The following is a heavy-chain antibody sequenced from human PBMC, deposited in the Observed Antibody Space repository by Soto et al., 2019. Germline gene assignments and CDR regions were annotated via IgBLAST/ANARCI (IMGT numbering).Heavy chain of an antibody. CDR2: IVVGSGNT. D-gene: IGHD3-22*01. CDR3: AAKYPYDSSGYYHFDY. Sequence: SVKVSCKASGFTFTSSAVQGVRQARGQRLEWIGWIVVGSGNTNYAQKFQERVTITRDMSTSTAYMELSSLRSEDTAVYYCAAKYPYDSSGYYHFDYWGQGTLVTVSS. V-gene: IGHV1-58*01. CDR1: GFTFTSSA. J-gene: IGHJ4*02.